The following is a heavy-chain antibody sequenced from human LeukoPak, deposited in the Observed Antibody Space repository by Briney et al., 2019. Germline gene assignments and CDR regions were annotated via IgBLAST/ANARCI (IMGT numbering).Heavy chain of an antibody. CDR1: GSTFSSYA. Sequence: PGGSLRLSCAASGSTFSSYAMSWVRQAPGKGLAWVSAISGSGGSTYYADSVKGRFTISRDNSKNTLYLQMNSLRAEDTAVYYCATDLVRFDYWGQGTLVTVPS. CDR2: ISGSGGST. V-gene: IGHV3-23*01. D-gene: IGHD3-10*01. CDR3: ATDLVRFDY. J-gene: IGHJ4*02.